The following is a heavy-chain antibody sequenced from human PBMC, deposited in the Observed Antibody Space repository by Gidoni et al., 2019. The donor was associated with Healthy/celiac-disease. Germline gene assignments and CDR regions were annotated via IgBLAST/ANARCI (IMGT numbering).Heavy chain of an antibody. V-gene: IGHV3-21*01. CDR2: ISRSSSYI. D-gene: IGHD5-12*01. J-gene: IGHJ4*02. CDR3: AREEMATMWPDY. CDR1: GFTFSSYS. Sequence: VQLVESGGGLVKPGGSLRLSCAASGFTFSSYSMNWVRQAPGKGLAWVSSISRSSSYIYYADSVKGRFTISRDNAKNSLYLQMNSLRAEDTAVYYCAREEMATMWPDYWGQGTLVTVSS.